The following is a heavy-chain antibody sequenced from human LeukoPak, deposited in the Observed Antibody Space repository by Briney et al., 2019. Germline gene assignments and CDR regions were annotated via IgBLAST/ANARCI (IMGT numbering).Heavy chain of an antibody. Sequence: SETLSLTCTVSGGSISSSSYYWGWIRQPPGKGLEWIGSIYYSGSTYYNPSLKSRVTISVDTSKNQFSLKLSSVTAADTAVYYCARIAVAGRGWDYWGQGTLVTVSS. J-gene: IGHJ4*02. CDR2: IYYSGST. CDR3: ARIAVAGRGWDY. V-gene: IGHV4-39*07. CDR1: GGSISSSSYY. D-gene: IGHD6-19*01.